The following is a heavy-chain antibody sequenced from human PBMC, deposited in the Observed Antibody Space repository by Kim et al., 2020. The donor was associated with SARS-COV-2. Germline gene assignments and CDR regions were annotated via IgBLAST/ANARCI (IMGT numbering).Heavy chain of an antibody. V-gene: IGHV4-59*09. D-gene: IGHD2-2*01. Sequence: SLKSRVTISVDTSKNQFSLKLSSVTAADTAVYYCARGYCSSTSCYSPLDYWGQGTLVTVSS. CDR3: ARGYCSSTSCYSPLDY. J-gene: IGHJ4*02.